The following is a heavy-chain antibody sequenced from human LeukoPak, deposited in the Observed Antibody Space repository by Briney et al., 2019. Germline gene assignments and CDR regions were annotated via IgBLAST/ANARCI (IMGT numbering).Heavy chain of an antibody. V-gene: IGHV4-31*03. D-gene: IGHD2-2*01. CDR2: IYYSGST. CDR1: GGTISSGGYY. CDR3: ARTRTVVPAASTNWFDP. J-gene: IGHJ5*02. Sequence: PSQTLSLTCTVSGGTISSGGYYWIWIRQHPGKGLEWIGYIYYSGSTYYNPSLKSRVTISVDTSKNQFSLKLSSVTAADTAVYYCARTRTVVPAASTNWFDPWGQGTLVTVSS.